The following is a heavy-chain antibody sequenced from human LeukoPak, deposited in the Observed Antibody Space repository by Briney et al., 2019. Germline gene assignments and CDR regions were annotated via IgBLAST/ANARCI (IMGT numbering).Heavy chain of an antibody. J-gene: IGHJ5*02. CDR2: ISSSSSYI. Sequence: PGGSLRLSCAASGSTFSSYSMNWVRQAPGKGLEWVSSISSSSSYIYYADSVKGRFTISRDNAKNSLYLQMNSLRAEDTAVYYCARDNVKTVFDPWGQGTLVTVSS. CDR1: GSTFSSYS. D-gene: IGHD1-1*01. V-gene: IGHV3-21*01. CDR3: ARDNVKTVFDP.